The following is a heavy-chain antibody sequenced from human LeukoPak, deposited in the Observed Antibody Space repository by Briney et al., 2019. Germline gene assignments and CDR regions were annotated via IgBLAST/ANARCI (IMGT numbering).Heavy chain of an antibody. D-gene: IGHD7-27*01. J-gene: IGHJ4*02. CDR2: IKLDGSEK. V-gene: IGHV3-7*03. CDR1: GFTFGKYW. Sequence: QPGGSLRLSCVASGFTFGKYWMSWVRQAPGKGLEWVANIKLDGSEKNYVDSVKGRFTISRDNTKNSLYLQMNSLRAEDTAVYYCAKDGGLWVSAHWGDSWGRGTLVTVSS. CDR3: AKDGGLWVSAHWGDS.